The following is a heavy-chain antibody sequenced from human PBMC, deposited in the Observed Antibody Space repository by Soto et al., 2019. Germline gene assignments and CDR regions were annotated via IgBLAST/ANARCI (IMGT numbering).Heavy chain of an antibody. CDR1: GDSISSMNG. J-gene: IGHJ4*02. CDR2: IKTDGGEE. CDR3: ATYSDCTGGGCSANPDH. D-gene: IGHD2-8*02. Sequence: ETLSLTCAVSGDSISSMNGWSWVRQAPGKGLEWVATIKTDGGEEYYVDSVRGRFTISRDNARDSLFLQMNGLRVEDTAVYYCATYSDCTGGGCSANPDHWGQGTLVTVSS. V-gene: IGHV3-7*01.